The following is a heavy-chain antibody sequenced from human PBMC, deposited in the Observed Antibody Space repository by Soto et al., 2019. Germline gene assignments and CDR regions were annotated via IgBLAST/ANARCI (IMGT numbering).Heavy chain of an antibody. Sequence: GGSLRLSCAASGFTFSSSYTTWVRQAPGMGLEWVANMRQDGSETNYVDSVKGGFTISRDNAKNLLFLQMNSLRAEDTVFYFCARLEGLATISYYFDFWGPGALVTVSS. CDR2: MRQDGSET. CDR1: GFTFSSSY. V-gene: IGHV3-7*01. CDR3: ARLEGLATISYYFDF. J-gene: IGHJ4*02. D-gene: IGHD3-9*01.